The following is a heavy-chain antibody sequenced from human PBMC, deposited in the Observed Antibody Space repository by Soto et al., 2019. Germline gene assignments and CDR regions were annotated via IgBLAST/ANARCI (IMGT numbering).Heavy chain of an antibody. CDR1: GYTFTSYY. J-gene: IGHJ3*02. D-gene: IGHD2-15*01. V-gene: IGHV1-46*01. Sequence: QVQLVQSGAEVKKPGASVKVSCKASGYTFTSYYMHWVRQAPGQGLEWMGIINPSGGSTSYAQKFQGSVTMAKDTSTSKVDRETRSQRSEDTDMYYSALEVTRDILGVVDATCASDIWVQGTMVTVSS. CDR3: ALEVTRDILGVVDATCASDI. CDR2: INPSGGST.